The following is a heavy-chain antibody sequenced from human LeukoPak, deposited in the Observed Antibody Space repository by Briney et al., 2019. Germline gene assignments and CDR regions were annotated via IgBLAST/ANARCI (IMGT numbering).Heavy chain of an antibody. CDR2: TRNKANSYAT. Sequence: GGSLRLSCAAPGFTFSDHYMDWVRQAPGKGLEWVGRTRNKANSYATEYAASVKGRFTISRDDSKNSLYLQMNSLKTEDTAVYYCTTVLSDSSAYYFPLDAFDIWGQGTMVTVSS. J-gene: IGHJ3*02. D-gene: IGHD3-22*01. CDR1: GFTFSDHY. V-gene: IGHV3-72*01. CDR3: TTVLSDSSAYYFPLDAFDI.